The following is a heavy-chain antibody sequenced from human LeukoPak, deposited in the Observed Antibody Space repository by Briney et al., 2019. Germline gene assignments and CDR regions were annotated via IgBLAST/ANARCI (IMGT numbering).Heavy chain of an antibody. CDR1: GFTFSSYA. CDR2: ISGSGGST. D-gene: IGHD3-22*01. J-gene: IGHJ4*02. Sequence: GGSLRLSCAASGFTFSSYAMSWVRPAPGKGLEWVSAISGSGGSTYYADSVKGRFTISRDNSKNTLYLQMNSLRAENTAVYYCAKVGYYYDSSGYHTGGFDYWGQGTLVTVSS. CDR3: AKVGYYYDSSGYHTGGFDY. V-gene: IGHV3-23*01.